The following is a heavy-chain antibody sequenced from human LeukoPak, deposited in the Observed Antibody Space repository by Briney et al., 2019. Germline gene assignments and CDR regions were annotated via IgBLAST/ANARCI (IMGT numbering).Heavy chain of an antibody. V-gene: IGHV4-39*07. Sequence: PSETLSLTCTVSGGSISSYYWSWIRQPPGKGLEWIGSIYYSGSTYYNPSLKSRVTISVDTSKNQFSLKLSSVTAADTAVYYCARSLVDSDAFDIWGQGTMVTVSS. CDR2: IYYSGST. CDR1: GGSISSYY. D-gene: IGHD2-2*01. CDR3: ARSLVDSDAFDI. J-gene: IGHJ3*02.